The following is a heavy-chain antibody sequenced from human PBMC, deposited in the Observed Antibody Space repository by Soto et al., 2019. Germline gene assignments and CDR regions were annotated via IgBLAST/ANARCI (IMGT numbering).Heavy chain of an antibody. D-gene: IGHD1-1*01. CDR3: ASGHDAYKVRY. V-gene: IGHV4-31*03. CDR1: GGSISSGGTGSY. J-gene: IGHJ4*02. CDR2: IYYTGNT. Sequence: QVQLQESGPGLVKPSQTLSLTCTVSGGSISSGGTGSYWTWIRQLPGKGLEWIGYIYYTGNTYYNPSLKSRPNISIDTSENQFSLKLTSVPAADTAVYFCASGHDAYKVRYWGQGTLVTVSS.